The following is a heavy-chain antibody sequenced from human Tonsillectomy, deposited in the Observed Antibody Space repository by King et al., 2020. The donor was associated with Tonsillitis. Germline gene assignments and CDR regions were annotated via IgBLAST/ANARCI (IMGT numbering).Heavy chain of an antibody. Sequence: VQLVESGGGLVQPGGSLRLSCAASGFTFSSYEMNWVRQAPGKGLEWVSYISSSGSSTYYADSVKGRFTISRDNAKNSLYPQRNSLRAEDTAVYYCAREFEEKLGIGGDAFDIWGQGTMVTVSS. V-gene: IGHV3-48*03. CDR3: AREFEEKLGIGGDAFDI. J-gene: IGHJ3*02. CDR2: ISSSGSST. CDR1: GFTFSSYE. D-gene: IGHD7-27*01.